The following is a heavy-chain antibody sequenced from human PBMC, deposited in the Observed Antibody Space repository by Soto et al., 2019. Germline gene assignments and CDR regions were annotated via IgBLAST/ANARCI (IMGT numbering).Heavy chain of an antibody. V-gene: IGHV3-33*01. D-gene: IGHD3-22*01. CDR3: AREGGDYDSSGHYFVY. CDR1: GFSFSTYG. Sequence: GGSLRLSCAASGFSFSTYGMHWVRQAPGKGLEWVAAIWHDGTNKYHADSVKGRFTISRDNSKNTLYLEVNSLRAEDTAVYYCAREGGDYDSSGHYFVYWGQGTLVTVSS. J-gene: IGHJ4*02. CDR2: IWHDGTNK.